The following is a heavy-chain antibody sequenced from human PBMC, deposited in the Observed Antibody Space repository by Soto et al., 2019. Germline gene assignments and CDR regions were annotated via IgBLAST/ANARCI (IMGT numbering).Heavy chain of an antibody. D-gene: IGHD2-15*01. CDR2: GYYSGST. Sequence: SETRSLTCTVSGGSISSGDYYWSCILQPPGKGRGWRGYGYYSGSTNYNPSLKSRATISVDTPKNHFSLKLSYATAADTAVYYCASVADCRGGRCYFSVDYWGEATLVTVSS. J-gene: IGHJ4*02. CDR3: ASVADCRGGRCYFSVDY. CDR1: GGSISSGDYY. V-gene: IGHV4-30-4*01.